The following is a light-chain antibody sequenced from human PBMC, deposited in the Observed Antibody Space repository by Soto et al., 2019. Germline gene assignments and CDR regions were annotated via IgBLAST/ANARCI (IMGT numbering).Light chain of an antibody. CDR2: DAS. V-gene: IGKV3-11*01. CDR3: QQRSNWFLT. Sequence: EIVLTQSAGTLSLSPGERATLSCRASQSGSSYLAWYQQKPGQAPRLLIYDASNRATGIPARFSGSVSGTDCTITISSLETEDGSVYYGQQRSNWFLTFGGGTKVDIK. CDR1: QSGSSY. J-gene: IGKJ4*01.